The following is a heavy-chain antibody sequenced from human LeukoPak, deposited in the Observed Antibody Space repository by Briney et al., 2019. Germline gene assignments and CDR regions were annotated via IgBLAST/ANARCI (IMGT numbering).Heavy chain of an antibody. CDR3: ATETYYSHSSGYGDAFDI. D-gene: IGHD3-22*01. CDR2: IYPGDSDT. J-gene: IGHJ3*02. V-gene: IGHV5-51*01. CDR1: GYSFTSYW. Sequence: GSLKISCKGSGYSFTSYWIGWVRQMPGKGLEWMGIIYPGDSDTRYSPSFQGQVTISADKSINTAYLQWSSLKASDTAVYFCATETYYSHSSGYGDAFDIWGQGTMVTVSS.